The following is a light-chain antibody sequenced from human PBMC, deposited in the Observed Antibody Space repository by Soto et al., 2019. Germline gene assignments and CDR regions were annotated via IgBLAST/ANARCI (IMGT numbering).Light chain of an antibody. CDR3: QHYNGY. CDR1: QIMYTW. Sequence: DIQMTQSPSTLSASVGDRVTITCRASQIMYTWLAWYQQKPGKAPKLLIYDATTLESGVPSRFSGSGYGTEFTLTISSLQPDDFATYYCQHYNGYFGQGTKLEI. V-gene: IGKV1-5*01. J-gene: IGKJ2*01. CDR2: DAT.